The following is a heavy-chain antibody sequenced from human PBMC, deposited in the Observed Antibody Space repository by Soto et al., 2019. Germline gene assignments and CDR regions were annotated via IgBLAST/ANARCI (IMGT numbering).Heavy chain of an antibody. CDR2: TYYSGRT. CDR3: DRVLADSSCYYFDY. Sequence: SETLYRTSTVSGGSISSYYWSWIRQPPGKGREWIGYTYYSGRTNYNPSLKSRVNISVDTYKNQFSLKLSSVTAGDTRVYYCDRVLADSSCYYFDYWGQGTLVTFS. CDR1: GGSISSYY. V-gene: IGHV4-59*01. J-gene: IGHJ4*02. D-gene: IGHD3-22*01.